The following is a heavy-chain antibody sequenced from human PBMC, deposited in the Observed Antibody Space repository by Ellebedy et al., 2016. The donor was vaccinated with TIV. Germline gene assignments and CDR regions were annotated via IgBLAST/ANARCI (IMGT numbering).Heavy chain of an antibody. CDR1: GFTFSSYG. Sequence: GESLKISCAASGFTFSSYGMHWVRQAPGKGLEWVAVIWYDGSNKYYADSVKGRFTISRDNSKNTLYLQMNSLRAEDTAVYYCARDQGSGWGAFDNWGQGTLVTVSS. CDR3: ARDQGSGWGAFDN. V-gene: IGHV3-33*01. J-gene: IGHJ4*02. CDR2: IWYDGSNK. D-gene: IGHD6-19*01.